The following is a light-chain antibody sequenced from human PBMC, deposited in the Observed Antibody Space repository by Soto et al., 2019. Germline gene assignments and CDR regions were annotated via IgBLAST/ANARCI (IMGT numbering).Light chain of an antibody. Sequence: QSVLTQPASLSGSPGQSITISCTATSSDIGRYNYVSWFQQHPGKVPKLVIFEVNYRPSGVSDRFSGSKSGNTASLTITGLQAEDEADYYCTSCITANTRCVFGSGTKVTV. CDR3: TSCITANTRCV. CDR2: EVN. V-gene: IGLV2-14*01. CDR1: SSDIGRYNY. J-gene: IGLJ1*01.